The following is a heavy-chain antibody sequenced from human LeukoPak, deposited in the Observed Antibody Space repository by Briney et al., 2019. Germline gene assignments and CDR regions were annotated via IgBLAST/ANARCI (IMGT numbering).Heavy chain of an antibody. D-gene: IGHD3-22*01. CDR3: ANHESDARYYDSSGYWFHAFDI. CDR2: ISGSGGST. Sequence: PGGSLRLSCAASGFTFSSYAMSWVRQAPGKGLEWVSAISGSGGSTYYADSVKGRFTISRDNSKNTLYLQMNSLRAEDTAVYYCANHESDARYYDSSGYWFHAFDIWGQGTMVTVSS. J-gene: IGHJ3*02. CDR1: GFTFSSYA. V-gene: IGHV3-23*01.